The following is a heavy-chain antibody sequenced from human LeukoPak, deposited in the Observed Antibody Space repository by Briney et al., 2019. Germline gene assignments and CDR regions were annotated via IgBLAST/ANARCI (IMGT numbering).Heavy chain of an antibody. CDR1: GFTFDDYA. CDR3: ARLFPTYYYGSGSYPA. V-gene: IGHV3-9*01. Sequence: GGSLRLSCAASGFTFDDYAMHWVRQAPGKGLEWVSGISWNSGSIGYADSVKGRFTISRDNAKNSLYLQMNSLRAEDTAVYYCARLFPTYYYGSGSYPAWGQGTLVTVSS. J-gene: IGHJ5*02. D-gene: IGHD3-10*01. CDR2: ISWNSGSI.